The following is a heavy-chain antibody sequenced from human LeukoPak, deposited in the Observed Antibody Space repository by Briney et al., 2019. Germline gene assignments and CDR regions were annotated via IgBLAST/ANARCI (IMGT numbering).Heavy chain of an antibody. CDR2: FDPEDGET. V-gene: IGHV1-24*01. CDR3: ATPTVTTSPRGWYYYYGMDV. D-gene: IGHD4-11*01. Sequence: GASVKVSCKVSGYTLTELSMHWVRQAPGKGLEWMGGFDPEDGETIYAQKFQGRVTMTEDTSTDTAYMELSSLRSEDTAVYYRATPTVTTSPRGWYYYYGMDVWGQGTTVTVSS. J-gene: IGHJ6*02. CDR1: GYTLTELS.